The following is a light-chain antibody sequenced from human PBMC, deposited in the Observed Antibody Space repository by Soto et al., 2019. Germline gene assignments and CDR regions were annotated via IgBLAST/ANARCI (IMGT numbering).Light chain of an antibody. CDR3: AAWDDSLNGPYVV. CDR2: GNT. J-gene: IGLJ2*01. CDR1: NSNVGSVYD. Sequence: QSVLTQPPSVSGAPGQSVTISCTGTNSNVGSVYDVHWFQKLPGRAPQLLIHGNTNRPSGVPDRFSGSKSGTSASLAITGLRAEDEAEYYCAAWDDSLNGPYVVFGGGTKLTVL. V-gene: IGLV1-40*01.